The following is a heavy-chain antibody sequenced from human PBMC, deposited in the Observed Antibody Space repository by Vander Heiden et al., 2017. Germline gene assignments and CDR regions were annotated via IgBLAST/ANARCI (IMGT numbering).Heavy chain of an antibody. Sequence: QLQLQESGPGLVKPSPTLSLTCTVSGGPISSGGYYWSCIRQHPGTGLEWIGYIYYSGGTYYNPSLKSRVTISVDTSKNQFSLKLSSVTAADTAVYYCARTGYCSGGSCYSFDYWGQGTLVTVSS. D-gene: IGHD2-15*01. V-gene: IGHV4-31*03. CDR1: GGPISSGGYY. CDR2: IYYSGGT. J-gene: IGHJ4*02. CDR3: ARTGYCSGGSCYSFDY.